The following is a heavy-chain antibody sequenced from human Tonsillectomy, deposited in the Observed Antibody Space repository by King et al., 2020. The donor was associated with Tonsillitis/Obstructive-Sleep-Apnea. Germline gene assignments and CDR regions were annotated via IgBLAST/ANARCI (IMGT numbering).Heavy chain of an antibody. CDR2: ITYDGSNK. CDR1: GFTFRSYS. Sequence: VQLVESGGGVVQPGRSLRLSCAASGFTFRSYSMHWVRQAPGKGLEWVAVITYDGSNKYYADSVKGRFTISRDNSKNTLYVQMNSLRAEDTAVYYCARDSGGVRRRYYGMDVWGQGTTVTVSS. J-gene: IGHJ6*02. CDR3: ARDSGGVRRRYYGMDV. D-gene: IGHD3-10*01. V-gene: IGHV3-30*04.